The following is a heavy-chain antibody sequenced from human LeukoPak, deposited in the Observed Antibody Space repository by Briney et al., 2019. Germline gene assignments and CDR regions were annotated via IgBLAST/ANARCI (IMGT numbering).Heavy chain of an antibody. J-gene: IGHJ4*02. CDR3: ARPMVRGVPISGYDY. CDR1: GYTFTNYG. Sequence: GASVKVSCKASGYTFTNYGITWVRQAPGQGLEWMGGIIPIFGTANYAQKFQGRVTITADESTSTAYMELSSLRSEDTAVYYCARPMVRGVPISGYDYWGQGTLVTVSS. CDR2: IIPIFGTA. D-gene: IGHD3-10*01. V-gene: IGHV1-69*13.